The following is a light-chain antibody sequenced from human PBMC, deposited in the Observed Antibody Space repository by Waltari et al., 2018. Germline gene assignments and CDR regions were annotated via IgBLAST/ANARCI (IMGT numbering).Light chain of an antibody. CDR2: DVN. J-gene: IGLJ2*01. V-gene: IGLV2-23*02. CDR1: NNAIENSYL. CDR3: SSYASDRTF. Sequence: QSALTQPDSVSGSPGQSITLPCTGTNNAIENSYLVSSYQQHPGKAPKLIIYDVNKRPSGVSDRFSGSKSGNTASLTIAGLQAEDEADYHCSSYASDRTFFGGGTKVTVL.